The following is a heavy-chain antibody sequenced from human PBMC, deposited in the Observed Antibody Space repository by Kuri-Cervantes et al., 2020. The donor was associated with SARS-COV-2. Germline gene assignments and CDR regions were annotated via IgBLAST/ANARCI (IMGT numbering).Heavy chain of an antibody. CDR3: ARASSSWFPGYYYGMDV. CDR2: IGTAGDP. J-gene: IGHJ6*02. D-gene: IGHD6-13*01. CDR1: GFTFSSYD. Sequence: GESLKISCAASGFTFSSYDMHWVRQATGKGLEWVSAIGTAGDPYYPGSVKGRFTISRENAKNSLYLQMNSLRAEDTAVYYCARASSSWFPGYYYGMDVWGQGTTVTVSS. V-gene: IGHV3-13*05.